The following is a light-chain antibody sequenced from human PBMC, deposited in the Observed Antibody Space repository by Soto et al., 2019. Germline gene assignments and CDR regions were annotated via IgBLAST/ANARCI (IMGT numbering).Light chain of an antibody. CDR2: DAS. Sequence: EIVMTQSPATLSASPGESATLSCWASQTVFTSVAWYQHKPGQAPRLLIYDASNRATGIPARFSGSGSETDFTLTISRLEPEDFALYYCQQYGSSAPITFGQGTRLEI. V-gene: IGKV3-20*01. J-gene: IGKJ5*01. CDR1: QTVFTS. CDR3: QQYGSSAPIT.